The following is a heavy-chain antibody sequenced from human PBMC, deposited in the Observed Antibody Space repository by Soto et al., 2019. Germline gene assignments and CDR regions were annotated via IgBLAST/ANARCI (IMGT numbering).Heavy chain of an antibody. V-gene: IGHV3-74*01. CDR3: VRDNPRYYYATSGYYPAY. CDR2: TNNDGSTT. J-gene: IGHJ4*02. D-gene: IGHD3-22*01. Sequence: GGSLILSCVASGFTFSSYWMHWVRQAPGKGLVWVSRTNNDGSTTNYADSVKGRFTVSRDNGKNTVYLQMNSLRVEDTAVYYCVRDNPRYYYATSGYYPAYWGQGILVTVSS. CDR1: GFTFSSYW.